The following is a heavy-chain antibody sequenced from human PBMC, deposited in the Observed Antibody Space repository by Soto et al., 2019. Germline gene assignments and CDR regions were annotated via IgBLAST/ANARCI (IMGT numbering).Heavy chain of an antibody. J-gene: IGHJ6*02. Sequence: GTSVQVTCKASGYTFTSYGISWVRQAPGQGLEWMGWISAYNGNTNYAQKLQGRVTMTTDTSTSTAYMELRSLRSDDTAVYYCGLVSRYYYYGMGVWGQGTTVTVAS. D-gene: IGHD6-19*01. CDR1: GYTFTSYG. V-gene: IGHV1-18*01. CDR3: GLVSRYYYYGMGV. CDR2: ISAYNGNT.